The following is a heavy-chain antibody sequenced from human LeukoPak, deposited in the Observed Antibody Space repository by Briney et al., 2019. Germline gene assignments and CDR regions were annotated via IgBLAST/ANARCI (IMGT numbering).Heavy chain of an antibody. Sequence: GGSLRLSCAASGFTFSGYTMTWVRQAPGKGLEWVSSISNSSTYIYYADSVKGRFTISRDNVQNSLYLQMNSLRAEDTAVYYCARWVCSTTSCYYFDYWGQGALVVVSS. CDR1: GFTFSGYT. CDR3: ARWVCSTTSCYYFDY. V-gene: IGHV3-21*01. D-gene: IGHD2-2*01. CDR2: ISNSSTYI. J-gene: IGHJ4*02.